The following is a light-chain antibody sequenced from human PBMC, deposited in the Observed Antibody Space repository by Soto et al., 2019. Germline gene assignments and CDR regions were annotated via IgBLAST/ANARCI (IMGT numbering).Light chain of an antibody. CDR2: SAS. CDR1: QSLSNRF. J-gene: IGKJ3*01. Sequence: VVLTQSPGTVSLSPGERVTLSCRPSQSLSNRFLAWYQQKPGQAPRLLMESASTRATGVPDRFSGGGSGTDFTLPISRLETENFAVYYCQQYGSVPLTFGPGTTVALK. CDR3: QQYGSVPLT. V-gene: IGKV3-20*01.